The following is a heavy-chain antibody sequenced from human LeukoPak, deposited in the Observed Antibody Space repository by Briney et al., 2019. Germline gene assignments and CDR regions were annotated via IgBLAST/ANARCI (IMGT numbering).Heavy chain of an antibody. CDR2: INKDGSSI. CDR1: GFTFSSFW. V-gene: IGHV3-74*03. CDR3: ARGYTYCSIDY. J-gene: IGHJ4*02. D-gene: IGHD5-18*01. Sequence: TGGSLRLSCAASGFTFSSFWMHWVRQVPGEGLVWVSRINKDGSSITYAGSVKGRFTISRDNAKNTLYLQMNSLRAEDTSVYYCARGYTYCSIDYWSQGTLVTVS.